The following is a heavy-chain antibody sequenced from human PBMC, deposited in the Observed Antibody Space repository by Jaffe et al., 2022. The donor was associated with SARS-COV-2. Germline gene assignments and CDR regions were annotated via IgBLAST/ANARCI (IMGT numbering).Heavy chain of an antibody. V-gene: IGHV3-11*06. J-gene: IGHJ4*02. Sequence: QVQLVESGGGLVKPGGSLRLSCAAAGFTFSDHYMSWIRQAPGKGLEWVSYISSSSSYTKYADSVKGRFTISRDNAKNSLYLQMNSLRAEDTAVYYCTRDAIEQQLAGTPDYWGQGTLVTVSS. CDR1: GFTFSDHY. CDR3: TRDAIEQQLAGTPDY. CDR2: ISSSSSYT. D-gene: IGHD6-13*01.